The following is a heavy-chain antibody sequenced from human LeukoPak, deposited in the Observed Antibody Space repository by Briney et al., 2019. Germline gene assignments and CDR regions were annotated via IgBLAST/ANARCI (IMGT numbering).Heavy chain of an antibody. D-gene: IGHD2-15*01. CDR1: GGSISPYY. CDR2: IYYSGST. J-gene: IGHJ4*02. CDR3: ARHGYCSGGSCYWDY. V-gene: IGHV4-59*08. Sequence: SETLSLTCIVSGGSISPYYWSWIRQPPGSGLEWIAYIYYSGSTSYNPSLKSRVAVSVDTSNNEVSLKLSSVTAADTAVYYCARHGYCSGGSCYWDYWGQGTLVTVSS.